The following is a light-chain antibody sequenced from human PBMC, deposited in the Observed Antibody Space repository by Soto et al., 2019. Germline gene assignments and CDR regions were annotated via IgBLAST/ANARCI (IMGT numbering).Light chain of an antibody. J-gene: IGKJ2*01. V-gene: IGKV1-5*01. Sequence: DIQMTQSPSTLSASVGDRVTITCRASQSISSWLAWYQQKPGKAPKFLIYDASSLESGVPSRFSGSGSGTEFTITISSLQPDDFATYYCQQYNTYSTFGQGTKLEIK. CDR2: DAS. CDR1: QSISSW. CDR3: QQYNTYST.